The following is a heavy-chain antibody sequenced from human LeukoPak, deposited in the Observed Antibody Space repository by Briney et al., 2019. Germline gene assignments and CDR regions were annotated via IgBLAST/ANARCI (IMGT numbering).Heavy chain of an antibody. D-gene: IGHD2-2*02. CDR1: GGTFSSYA. Sequence: SVKVSCKASGGTFSSYAISWVRQAPGQGLEWMGGIIPIFGTANYAQKFQGRVTITTDESTSTAYMELSSLRSEDTAVYYCARDINMYTYQFYYWGQGTLVTVSS. J-gene: IGHJ4*02. CDR2: IIPIFGTA. V-gene: IGHV1-69*05. CDR3: ARDINMYTYQFYY.